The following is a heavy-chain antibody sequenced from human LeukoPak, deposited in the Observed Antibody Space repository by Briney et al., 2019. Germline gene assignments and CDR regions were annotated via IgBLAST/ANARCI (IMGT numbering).Heavy chain of an antibody. CDR2: ISYDGSNK. J-gene: IGHJ4*02. V-gene: IGHV3-30*04. CDR1: GFTFSSYA. D-gene: IGHD3-16*02. Sequence: GGSLRPSCAASGFTFSSYAMHWVRQAPGKGLEWVAVISYDGSNKYYADSVKGRFTISRDNSKNTLYLQMNSLRAEDTAVYYCARDYGFGGVIVTYWGQGTLVTVSS. CDR3: ARDYGFGGVIVTY.